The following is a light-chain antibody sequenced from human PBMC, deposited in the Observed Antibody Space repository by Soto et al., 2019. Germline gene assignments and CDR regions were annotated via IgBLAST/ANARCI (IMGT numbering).Light chain of an antibody. CDR1: QTIIRY. J-gene: IGKJ3*01. Sequence: DIQMTQSPSSLSASVGDRVTITCRASQTIIRYLNWYQQKPGRAPNLLIYAASSLQSGVQSRFSGSGSETEFTLTISSLQPEDFATYYCQQSYSTLFTFGPGTKVEIK. CDR2: AAS. V-gene: IGKV1-39*01. CDR3: QQSYSTLFT.